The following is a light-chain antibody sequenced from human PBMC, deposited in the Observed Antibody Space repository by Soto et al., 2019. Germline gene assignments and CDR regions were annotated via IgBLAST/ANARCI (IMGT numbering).Light chain of an antibody. J-gene: IGLJ2*01. CDR1: SSDIGGYNY. CDR2: DVS. V-gene: IGLV2-11*01. Sequence: QSALTQPRSVSGSPGQSVTISCTGTSSDIGGYNYVSWYQHHPGKAHKLMIYDVSKRPSVVPDRFCGSKSGNTAPPTISGLHPEDEADYYCCSYAGSYVFGGGTKLTVL. CDR3: CSYAGSYV.